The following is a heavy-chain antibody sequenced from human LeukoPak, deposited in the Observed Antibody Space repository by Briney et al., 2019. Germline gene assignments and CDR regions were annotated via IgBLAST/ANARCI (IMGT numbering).Heavy chain of an antibody. V-gene: IGHV4-59*01. D-gene: IGHD1/OR15-1a*01. CDR3: ARDANNWYFDL. CDR2: IFYNGGT. CDR1: GGSISRYY. Sequence: PSETLSLTCTVSGGSISRYYWSWIRQPPGKGLEWIGYIFYNGGTNYNPSLKSRVTISGDTSKNQFSLKLSSVTAADTAVYYCARDANNWYFDLWGRGTPVTVSS. J-gene: IGHJ2*01.